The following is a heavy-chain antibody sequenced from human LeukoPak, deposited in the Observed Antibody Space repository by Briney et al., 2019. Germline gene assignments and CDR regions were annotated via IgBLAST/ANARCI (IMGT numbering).Heavy chain of an antibody. J-gene: IGHJ4*02. CDR1: GFTFDDYG. CDR2: INWNGGST. V-gene: IGHV3-20*04. Sequence: PGGSLSLSCAASGFTFDDYGMSWVRQAPGKGLEWVSGINWNGGSTGYADSVKGRFTISRDNAKNSLYLQMNSLRAEDTALYYCARVLDSSGWYAFDYWGQGTLVTVSS. D-gene: IGHD6-19*01. CDR3: ARVLDSSGWYAFDY.